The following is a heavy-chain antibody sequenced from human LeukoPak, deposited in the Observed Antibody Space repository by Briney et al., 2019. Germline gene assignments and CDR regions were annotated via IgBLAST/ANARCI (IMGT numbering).Heavy chain of an antibody. V-gene: IGHV3-53*01. J-gene: IGHJ3*02. Sequence: GRFTISRDNSQNTLSLQMNSLRAEDTAVYYCARKSDLFNAAFGIWGQGTVVTVSS. CDR3: ARKSDLFNAAFGI.